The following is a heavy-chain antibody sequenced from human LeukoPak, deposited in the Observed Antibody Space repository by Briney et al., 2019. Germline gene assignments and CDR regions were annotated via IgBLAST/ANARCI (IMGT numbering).Heavy chain of an antibody. Sequence: GGSLRLSCAASGFTFSSYGMDWVRQAPGKGLEWVANIREDESEKNYVDSVKGRFTISRDNAKNSLYLQMNSLRAEDTALYYCAKDRLYYYDSSGQFDYWGQGTLVTVSS. CDR1: GFTFSSYG. CDR2: IREDESEK. CDR3: AKDRLYYYDSSGQFDY. J-gene: IGHJ4*02. V-gene: IGHV3-7*03. D-gene: IGHD3-22*01.